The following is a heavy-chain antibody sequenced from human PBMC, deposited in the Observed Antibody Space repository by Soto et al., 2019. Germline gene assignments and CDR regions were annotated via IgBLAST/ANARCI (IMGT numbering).Heavy chain of an antibody. J-gene: IGHJ5*02. D-gene: IGHD2-15*01. CDR2: ISAYNGNT. Sequence: GASVKVSCKASGYTFTSYGISWVRQAPGQGLEWMGWISAYNGNTNYAQKLQGRVTMTTDTSTSTAYMELRSLRSDDTAVYYCARDLISGCSGGSCLYWFDPWGQGTLVTVSS. CDR1: GYTFTSYG. V-gene: IGHV1-18*01. CDR3: ARDLISGCSGGSCLYWFDP.